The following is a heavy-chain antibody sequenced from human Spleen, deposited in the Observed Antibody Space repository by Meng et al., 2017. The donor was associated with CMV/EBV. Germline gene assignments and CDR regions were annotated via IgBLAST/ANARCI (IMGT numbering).Heavy chain of an antibody. CDR3: ARIEDNWNYALSY. V-gene: IGHV4-39*07. CDR1: GGSIGRIAYY. Sequence: SGGSIGRIAYYWAWIRQPPGKGLEWIGHIYYSGQTYYNPSLKSRLTMSIDTAKRQFSLNLGSVNAADSAVYFCARIEDNWNYALSYWGQGILVTVSS. D-gene: IGHD1-7*01. CDR2: IYYSGQT. J-gene: IGHJ4*02.